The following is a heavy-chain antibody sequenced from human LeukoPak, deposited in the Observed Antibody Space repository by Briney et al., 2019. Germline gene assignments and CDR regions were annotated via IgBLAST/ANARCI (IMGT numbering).Heavy chain of an antibody. Sequence: SETLSLTCTVSGGSISSYYWSWIRQPPGKGLEWIGEINHSGSTNYNPSLKSRVTISVDTSKNQFSLKLSSVTAADTAVYYCARAGYSSGWYAEIIDYWGQGTLVTVSS. J-gene: IGHJ4*02. CDR1: GGSISSYY. V-gene: IGHV4-34*01. CDR2: INHSGST. CDR3: ARAGYSSGWYAEIIDY. D-gene: IGHD6-19*01.